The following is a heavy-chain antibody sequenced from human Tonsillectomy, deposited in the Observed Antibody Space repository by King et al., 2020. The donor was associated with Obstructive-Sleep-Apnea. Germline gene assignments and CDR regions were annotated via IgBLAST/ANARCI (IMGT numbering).Heavy chain of an antibody. D-gene: IGHD3-22*01. CDR1: GFTFSSYA. CDR2: ISYDGSNK. CDR3: ARDVYHTAMVVLVTTDYYYGMDV. Sequence: VQLVESGGGVVQPGRSLRLSCEASGFTFSSYAMHWVRQAPGKGLEWVAVISYDGSNKYHADSVKGRFTISRDNSKNTLYLQMNSLRAEDMALYYCARDVYHTAMVVLVTTDYYYGMDVWGQGTTVTVSS. V-gene: IGHV3-30*04. J-gene: IGHJ6*02.